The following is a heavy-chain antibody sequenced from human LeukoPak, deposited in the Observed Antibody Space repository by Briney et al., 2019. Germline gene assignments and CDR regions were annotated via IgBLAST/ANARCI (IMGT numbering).Heavy chain of an antibody. D-gene: IGHD2-2*02. CDR3: ATDLGYCSSTSCYTANY. CDR1: GYTLTELS. J-gene: IGHJ4*02. V-gene: IGHV1-24*01. CDR2: FDPEDGET. Sequence: ASVKVSCKVSGYTLTELSMHWVRQAPGKGLEWMGGFDPEDGETIYAQKFQGRVTMTGDTSTDTAYMELSSLRSEDTAVYYCATDLGYCSSTSCYTANYWGQRTLVTVSS.